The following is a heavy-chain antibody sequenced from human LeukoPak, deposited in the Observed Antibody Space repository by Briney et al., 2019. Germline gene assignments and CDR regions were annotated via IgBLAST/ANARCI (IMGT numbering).Heavy chain of an antibody. Sequence: ASVNVSHEASGYTFTIYDQSWVPQDPGQGREWMGWTSAYKGNTNYAQKLQGSVTVTTDTSTSKAYMEMRSLRSDDTAVYYCARDRYCSGGSCYSFTSNGWFDPWGQGTLVTVSS. J-gene: IGHJ5*02. V-gene: IGHV1-18*01. D-gene: IGHD2-15*01. CDR2: TSAYKGNT. CDR3: ARDRYCSGGSCYSFTSNGWFDP. CDR1: GYTFTIYD.